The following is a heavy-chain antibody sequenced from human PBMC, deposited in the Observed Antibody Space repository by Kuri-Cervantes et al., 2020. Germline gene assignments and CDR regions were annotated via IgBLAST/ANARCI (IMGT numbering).Heavy chain of an antibody. CDR2: ISSDGRNK. CDR1: GFTFSSYA. D-gene: IGHD6-13*01. CDR3: ARQQQLAPAAFDF. Sequence: LSLTCAASGFTFSSYALHWVRQAPGKGLEWVALISSDGRNKFYGDSMKGRFTISRDDSKNTLFLQMNSLRAEDTAVYYCARQQQLAPAAFDFWGQGTLVTVSS. J-gene: IGHJ4*02. V-gene: IGHV3-30*04.